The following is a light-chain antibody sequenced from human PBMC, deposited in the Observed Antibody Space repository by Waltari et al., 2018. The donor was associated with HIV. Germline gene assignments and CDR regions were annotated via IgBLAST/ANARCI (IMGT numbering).Light chain of an antibody. V-gene: IGKV2-28*01. J-gene: IGKJ4*01. CDR1: QSLLHVNGYNY. Sequence: DIVMTQSPLSLPVTPGEPASISCNSSQSLLHVNGYNYLDWYLQKPGQSPQLLIYLGSNRASGVPDRFSGTGSGTDFALKISTVEADDVGIYFCMQSLQTPLTFGGGTNVEI. CDR2: LGS. CDR3: MQSLQTPLT.